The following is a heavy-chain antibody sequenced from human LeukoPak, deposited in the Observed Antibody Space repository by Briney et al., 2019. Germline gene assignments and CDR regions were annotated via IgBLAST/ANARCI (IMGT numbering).Heavy chain of an antibody. CDR2: IIPILGIA. Sequence: SVKVSCKASGGTFSSYAISWVRQAPGQGLEWMGRIIPILGIANYAQKFQGRVTITADKSTSTAYMELSSLRSEDTAVYYCARGNQPDYYYYYGMDVWGQGTTVTVSS. D-gene: IGHD1-1*01. CDR3: ARGNQPDYYYYYGMDV. J-gene: IGHJ6*02. CDR1: GGTFSSYA. V-gene: IGHV1-69*04.